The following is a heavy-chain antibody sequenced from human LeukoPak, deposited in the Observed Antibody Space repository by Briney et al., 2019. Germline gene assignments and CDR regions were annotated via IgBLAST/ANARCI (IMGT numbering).Heavy chain of an antibody. D-gene: IGHD3-22*01. CDR1: GDTFSSYV. J-gene: IGHJ3*02. V-gene: IGHV1-69*13. CDR2: IIPIFGTA. CDR3: ARALKYYYDSSGYPQIDI. Sequence: SVKVSCKASGDTFSSYVISWVRQAPGQGLEWMGGIIPIFGTANYAQKFQGRVTITADESTSTAYMELSSLRSEDTAVYYCARALKYYYDSSGYPQIDIWGQGTMVTVSS.